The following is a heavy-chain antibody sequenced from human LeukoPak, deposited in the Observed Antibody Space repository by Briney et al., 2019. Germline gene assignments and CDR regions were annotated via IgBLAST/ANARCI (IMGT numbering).Heavy chain of an antibody. CDR1: GFTFSCYS. J-gene: IGHJ4*02. D-gene: IGHD4-17*01. V-gene: IGHV3-21*01. Sequence: GGSLRLSCAASGFTFSCYSMNWVRQAPGKGLEWVSSISSGSEYIFYADSVKGRFTMSRDNAKNSLFLQMYSLRAEDTAVYYCARRVTTKLRYFDYWGQGTLVTVSS. CDR2: ISSGSEYI. CDR3: ARRVTTKLRYFDY.